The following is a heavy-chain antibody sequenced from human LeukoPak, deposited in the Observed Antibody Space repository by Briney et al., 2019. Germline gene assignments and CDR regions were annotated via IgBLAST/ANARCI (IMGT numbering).Heavy chain of an antibody. CDR2: INHSGST. Sequence: SETLSLTCAVYGGSFSGYYWSWIRQPPGKGLEWLGEINHSGSTNYNPSLKSRVTISVDTSKNQFSLKLSSVTAADTAVYYCARLGYSSGRGFDYWGQGTLVTVSS. D-gene: IGHD6-19*01. V-gene: IGHV4-34*01. J-gene: IGHJ4*02. CDR1: GGSFSGYY. CDR3: ARLGYSSGRGFDY.